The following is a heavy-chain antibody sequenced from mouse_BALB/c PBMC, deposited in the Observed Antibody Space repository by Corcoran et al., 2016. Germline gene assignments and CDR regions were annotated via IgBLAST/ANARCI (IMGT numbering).Heavy chain of an antibody. J-gene: IGHJ1*01. D-gene: IGHD1-3*01. V-gene: IGHV8-8*01. CDR3: ARISGNPSWYFDV. Sequence: QVTLKESGPGILQPSQTLSLTCSFSGFSLSTSGMSVGWIRQPSGKGLEWLAHIWWNDDKYYNPALKSRLTISKDTSNNLVFLKIASVVTADTATYYCARISGNPSWYFDVWGAGTTVTVSS. CDR2: IWWNDDK. CDR1: GFSLSTSGMS.